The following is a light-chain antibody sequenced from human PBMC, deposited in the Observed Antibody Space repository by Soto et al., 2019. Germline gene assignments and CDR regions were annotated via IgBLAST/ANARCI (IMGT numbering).Light chain of an antibody. CDR1: QSVSSSY. CDR2: GAS. J-gene: IGKJ1*01. CDR3: QQYGRST. V-gene: IGKV3-20*01. Sequence: EIVLTQSPGTLSLSPGERATLSCRASQSVSSSYLAWYQQKPGQAPRLLIYGASSRATGIPDRFSGSGSGTDFTLTISRLEPEDFAVYYYQQYGRSTFGQGTNVDIK.